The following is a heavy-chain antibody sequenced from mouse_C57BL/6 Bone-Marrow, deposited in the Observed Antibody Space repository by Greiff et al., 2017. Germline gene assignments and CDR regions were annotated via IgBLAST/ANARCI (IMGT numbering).Heavy chain of an antibody. CDR2: IDPANGNT. J-gene: IGHJ2*01. Sequence: LVESVAELVRPGASVKLSCTASGFNIKNTYMHWVKQRPEQGLEWIGRIDPANGNTKYAPKFQGKATITADTSSNTAYLQLSSLTSEDTAIYYCARSPYYYGSSHDYWGQGTTLTVSS. V-gene: IGHV14-3*01. CDR3: ARSPYYYGSSHDY. CDR1: GFNIKNTY. D-gene: IGHD1-1*01.